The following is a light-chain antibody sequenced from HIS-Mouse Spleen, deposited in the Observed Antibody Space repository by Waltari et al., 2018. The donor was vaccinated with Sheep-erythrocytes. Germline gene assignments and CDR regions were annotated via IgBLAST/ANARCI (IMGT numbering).Light chain of an antibody. CDR2: EGS. CDR1: SSEVGSYNL. CDR3: CSYAGSSTPWV. Sequence: QSALTQPASVSGSPGQSITISCTGTSSEVGSYNLVPWYQQQPSNAPKLMIYEGSKRPSGVSNRFSGSKSGNTASLTISGLQAEDEADYYCCSYAGSSTPWVFGGGTKLTVL. V-gene: IGLV2-23*01. J-gene: IGLJ3*02.